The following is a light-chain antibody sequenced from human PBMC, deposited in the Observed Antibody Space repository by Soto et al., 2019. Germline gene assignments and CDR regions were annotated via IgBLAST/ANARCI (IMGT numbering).Light chain of an antibody. CDR2: AAS. V-gene: IGKV1-39*01. Sequence: DIQMTQSPSSLSASVGDRVTITCRASQSITVFLNWYQQRPGKAPTLLIYAASTLQSGVPSRFSGSGSGSDFTLTISRLQPEDFATYYCQQSYSSPWTFGQGTTVEIK. CDR1: QSITVF. CDR3: QQSYSSPWT. J-gene: IGKJ1*01.